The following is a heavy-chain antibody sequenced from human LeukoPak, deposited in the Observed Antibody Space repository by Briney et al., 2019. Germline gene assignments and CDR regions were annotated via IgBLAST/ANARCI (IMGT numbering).Heavy chain of an antibody. J-gene: IGHJ4*02. D-gene: IGHD1-26*01. Sequence: SETLSLTCSVSGGSISSYYWSWIRQPPGKGLEWIWYIYDSGSTNYSPSLKNRVTISVDTSKNQFSLKLSSVTAADTAVYYCARGDSGSYRRSFAYWGQGTLVTVSS. CDR3: ARGDSGSYRRSFAY. CDR2: IYDSGST. CDR1: GGSISSYY. V-gene: IGHV4-59*01.